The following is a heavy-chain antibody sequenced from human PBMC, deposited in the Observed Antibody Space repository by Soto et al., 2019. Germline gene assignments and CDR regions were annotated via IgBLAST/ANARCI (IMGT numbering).Heavy chain of an antibody. D-gene: IGHD3-22*01. CDR1: GGSIRSYY. V-gene: IGHV4-59*01. Sequence: PSETLSLTCTVSGGSIRSYYCSWSRQPPGKGLEWIGYIYYSGSTNYNPSLKSRVTISVDTSKNQFSLELSSVAAADTAVYYCAREGDSSGYYDYWGQGTLVTVSS. J-gene: IGHJ4*02. CDR2: IYYSGST. CDR3: AREGDSSGYYDY.